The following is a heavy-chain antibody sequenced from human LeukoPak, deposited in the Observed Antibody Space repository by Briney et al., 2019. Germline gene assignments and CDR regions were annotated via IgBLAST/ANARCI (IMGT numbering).Heavy chain of an antibody. CDR2: ISYDGSNK. D-gene: IGHD3-10*01. CDR3: ARDQSLYPFAAFDI. Sequence: GGSLRLSCAASGFTFSSYAMHWVRQAPGKGLEWVAVISYDGSNKYYADSVKGRFTISRDNSKNTLYLQMNSLRAEDTAVYYCARDQSLYPFAAFDIWGQGTMVTVSS. J-gene: IGHJ3*02. V-gene: IGHV3-30-3*01. CDR1: GFTFSSYA.